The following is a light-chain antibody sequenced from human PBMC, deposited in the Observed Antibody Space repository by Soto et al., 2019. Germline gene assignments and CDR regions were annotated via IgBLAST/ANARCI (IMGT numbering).Light chain of an antibody. Sequence: QSVLTQPRSVSGSPGQSVTLYCTGTSSDVGGYNYVSWYQQHPGKAPKLVIYDVTKRPSGVPDRFSGSKSGNTASLTISGLQAEDEADYYCCSYAGTYIYVVFGGGTKLTVL. V-gene: IGLV2-11*01. CDR3: CSYAGTYIYVV. CDR2: DVT. J-gene: IGLJ2*01. CDR1: SSDVGGYNY.